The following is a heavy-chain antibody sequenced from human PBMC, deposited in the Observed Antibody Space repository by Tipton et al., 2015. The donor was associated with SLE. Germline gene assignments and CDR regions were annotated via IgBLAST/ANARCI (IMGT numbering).Heavy chain of an antibody. J-gene: IGHJ4*02. Sequence: TLSLTCAASGGSISSGNWWSWVRQSPGKGLEWIGEIYHSGTTNYNPSLKSRVTISVDTSKNQFSLKLSYVTTADTAVYYCATSRVATTFYFDYWGQGTLVTVSS. D-gene: IGHD5-12*01. V-gene: IGHV4-4*02. CDR1: GGSISSGNW. CDR2: IYHSGTT. CDR3: ATSRVATTFYFDY.